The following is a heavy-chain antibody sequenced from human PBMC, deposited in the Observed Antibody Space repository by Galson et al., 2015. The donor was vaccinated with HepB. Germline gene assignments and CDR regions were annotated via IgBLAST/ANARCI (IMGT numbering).Heavy chain of an antibody. CDR1: GFTFSSYA. V-gene: IGHV3-64*04. Sequence: SLRLSCAASGFTFSSYAMHWVRQAPGKGLEYVSAISSNGGSTYYADSVKGRFTISRDNAKNPLYLQMNSLRAEDTAVYYCARDSSSWNYYYYYGMDVWGQGTTVTVS. CDR3: ARDSSSWNYYYYYGMDV. CDR2: ISSNGGST. D-gene: IGHD6-13*01. J-gene: IGHJ6*02.